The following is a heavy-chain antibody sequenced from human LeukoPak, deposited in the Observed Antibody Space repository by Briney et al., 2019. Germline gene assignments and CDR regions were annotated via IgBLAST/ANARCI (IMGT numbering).Heavy chain of an antibody. V-gene: IGHV1-69*04. J-gene: IGHJ4*02. CDR3: ARATQGYCSGGSCYEYYFDY. CDR1: GGTFSSYA. CDR2: IIPIFGIA. D-gene: IGHD2-15*01. Sequence: SVKVSCKASGGTFSSYAISWVRQAPGQGLEWMGRIIPIFGIANYAQKFQGRVTITADKSTSTAYMELSSLRSEDTAVYYCARATQGYCSGGSCYEYYFDYWGQGTLVTVSS.